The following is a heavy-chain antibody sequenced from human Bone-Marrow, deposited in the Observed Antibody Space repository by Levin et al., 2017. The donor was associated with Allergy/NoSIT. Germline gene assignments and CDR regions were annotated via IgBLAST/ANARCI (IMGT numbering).Heavy chain of an antibody. Sequence: GGSLRLSCEGSGYTFSNKWIGWVRQLPGQGLEWMGIIFPDDSDTRYGPSFQGQVTISADKSINTAFLQWSSLTAADTATYYCVMCGSAWRPDYWGQGALVTVSS. CDR2: IFPDDSDT. J-gene: IGHJ4*02. CDR1: GYTFSNKW. V-gene: IGHV5-51*01. D-gene: IGHD6-19*01. CDR3: VMCGSAWRPDY.